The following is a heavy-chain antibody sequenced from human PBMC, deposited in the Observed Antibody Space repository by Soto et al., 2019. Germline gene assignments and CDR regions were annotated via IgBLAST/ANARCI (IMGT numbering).Heavy chain of an antibody. CDR3: ARGGYYDSRGACTYHYYGMDV. CDR1: GYSFSSYG. CDR2: ISPYNDDT. V-gene: IGHV1-18*01. Sequence: ASVKVSCKASGYSFSSYGITWVRQAPGQGLEWLGWISPYNDDTKYAQRLQDRVTMTTDTSTRTAYMDIRGLRSDDTAIYYCARGGYYDSRGACTYHYYGMDVWG. D-gene: IGHD3-22*01. J-gene: IGHJ6*02.